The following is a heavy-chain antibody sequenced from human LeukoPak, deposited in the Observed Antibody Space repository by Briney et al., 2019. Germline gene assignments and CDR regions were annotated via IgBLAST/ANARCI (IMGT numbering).Heavy chain of an antibody. J-gene: IGHJ4*02. CDR1: GFAFSSYA. Sequence: GGSLRLSCAASGFAFSSYAMSWVRQAPGKGLEWVSGLSGSGSTTYDADSVKGRFTISRDNSENTLYLQMNSLRAEDTAVYYCAKGSRVLRFLEWLLYVDYWGQGTLVTVSS. CDR2: LSGSGSTT. V-gene: IGHV3-23*01. CDR3: AKGSRVLRFLEWLLYVDY. D-gene: IGHD3-3*01.